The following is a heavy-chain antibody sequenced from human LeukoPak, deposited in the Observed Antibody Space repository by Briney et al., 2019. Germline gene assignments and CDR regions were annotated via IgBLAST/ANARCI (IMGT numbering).Heavy chain of an antibody. Sequence: GASVKVSCKTSGYTFTEYFIHWVRQSPGQGLEWMGWINPNSGGTNYAQKFQGRVTMTRDTSISTAYMELSRLRSDDTAVYYCARDSFIDRGVSFDYWGQGTLVTVSS. V-gene: IGHV1-2*02. CDR3: ARDSFIDRGVSFDY. J-gene: IGHJ4*02. CDR2: INPNSGGT. CDR1: GYTFTEYF. D-gene: IGHD3-10*01.